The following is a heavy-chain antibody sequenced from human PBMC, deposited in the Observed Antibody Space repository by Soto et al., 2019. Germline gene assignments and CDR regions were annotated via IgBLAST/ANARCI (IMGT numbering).Heavy chain of an antibody. CDR3: ATRAEITFGGVIVTYFDY. V-gene: IGHV4-34*01. CDR1: GGSFSGYY. CDR2: INHSGST. D-gene: IGHD3-16*02. J-gene: IGHJ4*02. Sequence: QVQLQQWGAGLLKPSETLSLTCAVYGGSFSGYYWSWIRQPPGKGLEWIGEINHSGSTNYNPSLKSRVTISVDTAKNQFSLKLSSVTAADTAVYYCATRAEITFGGVIVTYFDYWGQGTLVTVSS.